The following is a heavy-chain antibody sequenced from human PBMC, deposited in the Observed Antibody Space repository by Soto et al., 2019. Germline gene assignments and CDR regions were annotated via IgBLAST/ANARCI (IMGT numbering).Heavy chain of an antibody. CDR2: IIPKLNSA. CDR1: GGGNLRDYR. D-gene: IGHD2-21*01. J-gene: IGHJ4*02. V-gene: IGHV1-69*13. CDR3: ARGGDGYNFGVVY. Sequence: SVKVSCKASGGGNLRDYRTTWVRRAPGQGLERKRGIIPKLNSANYAQNFLGRFTVTADESTNTVYLELRSLISDDTAFYYCARGGDGYNFGVVYWGQGTPVTVSS.